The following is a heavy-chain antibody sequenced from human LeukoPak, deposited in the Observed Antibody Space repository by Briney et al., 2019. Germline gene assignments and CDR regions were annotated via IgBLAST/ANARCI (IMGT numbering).Heavy chain of an antibody. CDR1: GFTFDDYA. CDR2: ISWNSGSI. Sequence: GGSLRLSCAASGFTFDDYATHWVRQAPGKGLEWVSGISWNSGSIGYADSVKGRFTISRDNAKNSLYLQMNSLRAEDMALYYCAKDLSHDYSNYGLDYWGQGTLVTVSS. D-gene: IGHD4-11*01. J-gene: IGHJ4*02. CDR3: AKDLSHDYSNYGLDY. V-gene: IGHV3-9*03.